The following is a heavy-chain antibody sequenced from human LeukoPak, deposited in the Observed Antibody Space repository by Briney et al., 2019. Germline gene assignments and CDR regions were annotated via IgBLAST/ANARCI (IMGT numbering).Heavy chain of an antibody. J-gene: IGHJ5*01. V-gene: IGHV3-74*03. Sequence: GGSLRLSCAASGFTFNTYWIHWVRQVPGKGLVWVSRINGDGSSTAYADSVKGRFTISRDNAKNTLYLQMNSLRAEDTAVYYCAREKGSSNYDSWGKGTLVTVSS. CDR1: GFTFNTYW. CDR2: INGDGSST. D-gene: IGHD4-11*01. CDR3: AREKGSSNYDS.